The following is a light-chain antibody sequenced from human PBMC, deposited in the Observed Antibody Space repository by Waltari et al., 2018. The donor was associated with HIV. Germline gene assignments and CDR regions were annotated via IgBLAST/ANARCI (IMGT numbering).Light chain of an antibody. CDR2: EFF. Sequence: QSALTQPASVSGSPGQSITISCTGTSSDIGGYNSVSWYQQHPGKVPKLLFYEFFYGPSGVSNRFSGSKSCNTASLTISGLQAEDEADYYCSSRTSGTSFYVFGTGTRVTV. V-gene: IGLV2-14*01. J-gene: IGLJ1*01. CDR3: SSRTSGTSFYV. CDR1: SSDIGGYNS.